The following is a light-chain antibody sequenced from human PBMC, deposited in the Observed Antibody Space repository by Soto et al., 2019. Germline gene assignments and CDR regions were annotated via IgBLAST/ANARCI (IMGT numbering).Light chain of an antibody. J-gene: IGKJ4*01. CDR2: WAS. Sequence: DIVMTQSPDSLAVSLGERATINCKSSQSVLYSSKNKKYLAWYQQKPGQPPKLLIYWASPQKSGVPDRFRGSGSGRDYTHTLSSLQAEDVAVYYCQQYYTTPQLPSGGAPKVDIK. CDR1: QSVLYSSKNKKY. V-gene: IGKV4-1*01. CDR3: QQYYTTPQLP.